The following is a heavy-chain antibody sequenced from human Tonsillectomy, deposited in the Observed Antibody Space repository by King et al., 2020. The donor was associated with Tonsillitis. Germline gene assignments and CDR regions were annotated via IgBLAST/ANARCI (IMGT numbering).Heavy chain of an antibody. CDR3: ARDLVGYDAFDI. J-gene: IGHJ3*02. CDR1: GYTFTDYY. Sequence: QLVQSGAEVKKPGASVKVSCRASGYTFTDYYIHWVRQAPGQGLVWMGRINPDGGGTRYAQRFQGRVTMTRDTSINTAYMEVSGLRGNDTAVYYCARDLVGYDAFDIWGQGTMVIVSS. V-gene: IGHV1-2*02. CDR2: INPDGGGT. D-gene: IGHD6-25*01.